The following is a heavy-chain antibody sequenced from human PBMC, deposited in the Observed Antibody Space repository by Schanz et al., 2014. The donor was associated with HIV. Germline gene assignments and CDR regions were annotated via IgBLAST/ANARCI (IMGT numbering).Heavy chain of an antibody. D-gene: IGHD2-2*01. V-gene: IGHV4-34*01. CDR2: INHSGST. Sequence: QVQLQQWGAGLLKSSETLSLTCAVYGATFSGYYWNWVRQTPGKGLEWIGEINHSGSTTYNPSLKMRFTISVDPSKNQFPLNLSSVTAADTGVYYCARRGGYQLLSKDYFYYGMDVWGQGTTVTVSS. CDR1: GATFSGYY. J-gene: IGHJ6*02. CDR3: ARRGGYQLLSKDYFYYGMDV.